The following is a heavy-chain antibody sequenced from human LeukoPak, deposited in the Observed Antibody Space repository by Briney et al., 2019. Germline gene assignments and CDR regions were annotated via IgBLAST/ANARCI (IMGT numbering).Heavy chain of an antibody. D-gene: IGHD2-15*01. CDR3: ARVVVVAATPGVFDY. CDR1: GGSISSGGYY. Sequence: SETLSLTCTVSGGSISSGGYYWSWIRQHPGKGLEWIGYIYYSGSTYYNPSLKSRVTISVDTSKNQFSLKLSSVTAADTAVYYCARVVVVAATPGVFDYWGQGTLVTVSS. J-gene: IGHJ4*02. CDR2: IYYSGST. V-gene: IGHV4-31*03.